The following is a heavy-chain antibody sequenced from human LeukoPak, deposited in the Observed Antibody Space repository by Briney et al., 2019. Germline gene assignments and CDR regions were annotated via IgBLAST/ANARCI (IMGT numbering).Heavy chain of an antibody. J-gene: IGHJ4*02. D-gene: IGHD3-3*01. CDR3: ATALRFLEWLY. CDR2: IYTSGST. V-gene: IGHV4-61*02. Sequence: PSETLSLTCTVSGGSISSGSYYWSWIRQPAGKGLEWIGRIYTSGSTNYNPSLKSRVTISVDTSKNQFSLKLSSVTAADTAVYYCATALRFLEWLYWGQGTLVTVSS. CDR1: GGSISSGSYY.